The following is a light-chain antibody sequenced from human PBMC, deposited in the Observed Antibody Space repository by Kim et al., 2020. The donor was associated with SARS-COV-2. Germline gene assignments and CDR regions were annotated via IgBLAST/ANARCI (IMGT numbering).Light chain of an antibody. CDR1: KLGDKY. CDR3: QAWDNSAWV. CDR2: QDS. J-gene: IGLJ3*02. Sequence: SYELTQPPSVSVSPGQTASITCSADKLGDKYVCWYQQRPGQSPVLVISQDSKRPSGIPERFSGSNSGNTATLTISGTQAMDEADYYCQAWDNSAWVFGGGTQLTVL. V-gene: IGLV3-1*01.